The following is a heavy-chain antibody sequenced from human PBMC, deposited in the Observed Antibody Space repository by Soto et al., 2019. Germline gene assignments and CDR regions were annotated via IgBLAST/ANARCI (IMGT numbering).Heavy chain of an antibody. CDR1: GGSISSYY. CDR2: IYYSGST. J-gene: IGHJ4*02. V-gene: IGHV4-59*01. CDR3: ARAAPGQLVRNFDY. D-gene: IGHD6-13*01. Sequence: KSSETLSLTCTVSGGSISSYYWSWIRQPPGKGLEWIGYIYYSGSTNYNPSLKSRVTISVDTSKNQFSLKLSSVTAADTAVYYCARAAPGQLVRNFDYWGQGTLVTVSS.